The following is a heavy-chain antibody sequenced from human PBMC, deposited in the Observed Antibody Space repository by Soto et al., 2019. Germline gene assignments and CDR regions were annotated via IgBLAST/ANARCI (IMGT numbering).Heavy chain of an antibody. J-gene: IGHJ6*02. Sequence: PGGSLRLSCAASGFTFSSYGMHWVRQAPGKGLEWVAVISYDGSNKYYADSVKGRFTISRDNSKNTLYLQMNSLRAEDTAVYYCAKDSKVYYGMDVWGQGTTVTVSS. V-gene: IGHV3-30*18. D-gene: IGHD4-4*01. CDR3: AKDSKVYYGMDV. CDR2: ISYDGSNK. CDR1: GFTFSSYG.